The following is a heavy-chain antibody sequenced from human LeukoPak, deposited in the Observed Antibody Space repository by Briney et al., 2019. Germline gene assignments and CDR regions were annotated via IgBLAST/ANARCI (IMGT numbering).Heavy chain of an antibody. J-gene: IGHJ4*02. D-gene: IGHD3-22*01. V-gene: IGHV3-21*01. Sequence: GGSLRLSCAASGFIFNTLWMNWVRQAPGKGLEWVSSISSSSSYIYYADSVKGRFTISRDNAKNSLYLQMNSLRAEDTAVYYCARAPLYYDSSGYYYDYWGQGTLVTVSS. CDR3: ARAPLYYDSSGYYYDY. CDR2: ISSSSSYI. CDR1: GFIFNTLW.